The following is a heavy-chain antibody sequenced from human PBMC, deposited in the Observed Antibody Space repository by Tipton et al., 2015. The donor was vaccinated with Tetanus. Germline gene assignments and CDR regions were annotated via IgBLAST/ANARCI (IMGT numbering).Heavy chain of an antibody. CDR3: ARHMTYEDYGDCVVGYYFDY. CDR1: GYTFTGYY. Sequence: QSGAEVKKPGASVKVSCKASGYTFTGYYMHWVRQAPGQGLEWMGRINPNSGGTNYAQKFQGRVTMTRDTSISTAYMELSRLRSDDTAVYYCARHMTYEDYGDCVVGYYFDYWGQGTLVTVSS. J-gene: IGHJ4*02. CDR2: INPNSGGT. D-gene: IGHD4-17*01. V-gene: IGHV1-2*06.